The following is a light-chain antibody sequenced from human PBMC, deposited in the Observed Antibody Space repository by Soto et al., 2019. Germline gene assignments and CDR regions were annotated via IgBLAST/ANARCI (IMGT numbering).Light chain of an antibody. Sequence: EIVLTQSPGTLSLSPGERATLSCRASQSVSSSLAWYQQKPGQAPRLLIYGASSRATGIPDRFSGSGSGTEFTLTISSLQSEDFAVYYCQQRSNWPAITFGQGARLEIK. CDR2: GAS. J-gene: IGKJ5*01. CDR1: QSVSSS. CDR3: QQRSNWPAIT. V-gene: IGKV3-11*01.